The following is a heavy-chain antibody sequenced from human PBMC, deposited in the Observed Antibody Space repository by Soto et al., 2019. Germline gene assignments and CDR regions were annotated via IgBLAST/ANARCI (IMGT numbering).Heavy chain of an antibody. Sequence: ASVKVSCKASGYTFTSYDINWGRQATGQGLEWMGWMNPNSGNTGYAQKFQGRVTMTRNTSISTAYMELSSLRSEDTAVYYCARSLSSSWYNYYYYGMDVWGQGTTVTVSS. CDR2: MNPNSGNT. V-gene: IGHV1-8*01. CDR1: GYTFTSYD. D-gene: IGHD6-13*01. J-gene: IGHJ6*02. CDR3: ARSLSSSWYNYYYYGMDV.